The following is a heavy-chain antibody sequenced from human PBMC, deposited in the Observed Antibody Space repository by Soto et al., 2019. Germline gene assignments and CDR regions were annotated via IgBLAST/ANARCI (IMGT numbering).Heavy chain of an antibody. Sequence: QVQLQESGPGLVKPSQTLSLSCSVSGASISSGGYYWSWIRQHPGKGLEWIGFIYYSGNTHYKPALKNRVSMSVGTSKNQFSLRVSSVTAADTAVYYCARGSGGSCCPFDYWGQGTLVTVSS. CDR1: GASISSGGYY. D-gene: IGHD2-15*01. J-gene: IGHJ4*02. CDR2: IYYSGNT. CDR3: ARGSGGSCCPFDY. V-gene: IGHV4-31*03.